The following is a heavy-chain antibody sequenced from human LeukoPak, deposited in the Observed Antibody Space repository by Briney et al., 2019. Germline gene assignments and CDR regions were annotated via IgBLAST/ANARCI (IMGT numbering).Heavy chain of an antibody. CDR3: ARSSYASGPVIGNFDY. CDR2: IKEDGSEK. CDR1: GFTFSSYA. D-gene: IGHD3-10*01. J-gene: IGHJ4*02. V-gene: IGHV3-7*01. Sequence: GGSLRLSCAASGFTFSSYAMTWVRQAPGKGLEWVANIKEDGSEKYYVDSVKGRFTISRDNAKNSLYLQMNSLTAEDTAVYYCARSSYASGPVIGNFDYWGQGTLVTVSS.